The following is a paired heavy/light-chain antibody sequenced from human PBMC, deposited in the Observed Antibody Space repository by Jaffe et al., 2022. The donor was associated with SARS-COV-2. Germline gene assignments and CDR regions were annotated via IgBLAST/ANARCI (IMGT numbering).Heavy chain of an antibody. CDR2: INIGGGST. J-gene: IGHJ5*02. Sequence: EVQLLESGGGLVQPGGSLRLSCAASGFMFNTYAMSWVRQAPGRGLEWVSGINIGGGSTYYADSVKGRFTISRDNSKNTLYLQMNSLRAEDTAVYYCAKDSNVDFWSGLWFDPWGQGTLVTVSS. CDR1: GFMFNTYA. CDR3: AKDSNVDFWSGLWFDP. D-gene: IGHD3-3*01. V-gene: IGHV3-23*01.
Light chain of an antibody. Sequence: DIQMTQSPSTLSASVGDRVTITCRASQSISRWLAWYQQKPGKAPKVLIYKASNLESGVPSRFSGSGSGTEFTLTISSLQPDDFATYYCQQYNGYPYTFGQGTKLEIK. J-gene: IGKJ2*01. V-gene: IGKV1-5*03. CDR2: KAS. CDR1: QSISRW. CDR3: QQYNGYPYT.